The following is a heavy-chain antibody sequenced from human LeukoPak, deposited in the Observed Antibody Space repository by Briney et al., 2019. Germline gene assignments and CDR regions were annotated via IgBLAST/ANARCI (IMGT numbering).Heavy chain of an antibody. J-gene: IGHJ6*02. CDR3: AILVWRSSSWYEDYYYGMDV. Sequence: SEPLSLTCTVSGGSISRYYWSWIRQPPGKGLEWIGYIYYSGSTNYNPSLKSRVTISVDTSKNQFSLKLSSVTAAGTAVYYCAILVWRSSSWYEDYYYGMDVWGQGTTVTVSS. CDR1: GGSISRYY. CDR2: IYYSGST. V-gene: IGHV4-59*08. D-gene: IGHD6-13*01.